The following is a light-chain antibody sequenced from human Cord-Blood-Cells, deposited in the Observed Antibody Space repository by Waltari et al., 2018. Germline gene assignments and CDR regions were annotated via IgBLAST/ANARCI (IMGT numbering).Light chain of an antibody. J-gene: IGLJ3*02. Sequence: QSALTQPASVSGSPGQSLTISCTGTSIVVGGSNSVSWYQQHPGKAPKLRIYDVSNRPSGVSNRFSGSKSGNTASLTISGLQAEDEADYYCSSYTSSSTWVFGGGTKLTVL. V-gene: IGLV2-14*01. CDR1: SIVVGGSNS. CDR3: SSYTSSSTWV. CDR2: DVS.